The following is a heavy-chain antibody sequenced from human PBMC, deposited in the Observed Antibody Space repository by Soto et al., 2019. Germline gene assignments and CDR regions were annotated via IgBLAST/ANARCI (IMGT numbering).Heavy chain of an antibody. Sequence: QVQLVESGGGVVQPGRSLRLSCAASGFTFSSYGMHWVRQAPGKGPEWVAVIWYDGSNKYYADSVKGRFTISRDNSENTLYLQMNSLRAEDTAVYYCARDRYSSGWYDLDYWGQGTLVTVSS. J-gene: IGHJ4*02. CDR2: IWYDGSNK. CDR3: ARDRYSSGWYDLDY. D-gene: IGHD6-19*01. CDR1: GFTFSSYG. V-gene: IGHV3-33*01.